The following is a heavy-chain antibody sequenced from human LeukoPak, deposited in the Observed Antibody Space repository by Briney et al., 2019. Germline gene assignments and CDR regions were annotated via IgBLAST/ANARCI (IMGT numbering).Heavy chain of an antibody. CDR2: MNPNSGNT. J-gene: IGHJ4*02. D-gene: IGHD3-16*02. V-gene: IGHV1-8*01. CDR3: ASLGAIVRAGDNY. CDR1: GYTFTSYD. Sequence: ASVKVSCKASGYTFTSYDIDWVRQATGQGLEWMGWMNPNSGNTGYAQKFQGRVTMTRNTSISTAYMELSSLRSEDTAVYYCASLGAIVRAGDNYWGQGTLVTVSS.